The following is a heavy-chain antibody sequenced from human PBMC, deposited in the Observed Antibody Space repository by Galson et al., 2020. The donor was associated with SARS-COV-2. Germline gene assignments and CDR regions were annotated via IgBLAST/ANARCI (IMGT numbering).Heavy chain of an antibody. Sequence: GGSLRLSCAASGFIFRDYDFSWVRQAPGQELEWVSHIEYSGDVTYYVDSVKGRFTVSRDNSKNMLYLQMTNLKVGDTAIYFCAKHNIRAYDYWGQGSLVTVSS. CDR2: IEYSGDVT. V-gene: IGHV3-23*01. J-gene: IGHJ4*02. D-gene: IGHD1-26*01. CDR3: AKHNIRAYDY. CDR1: GFIFRDYD.